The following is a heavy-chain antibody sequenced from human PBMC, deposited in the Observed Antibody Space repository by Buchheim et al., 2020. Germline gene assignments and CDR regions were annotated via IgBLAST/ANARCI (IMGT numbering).Heavy chain of an antibody. CDR3: AREGGIVGATRVFDY. CDR2: IYYSGST. J-gene: IGHJ4*02. Sequence: QVQLQESGPGLVKPSETLSLTCTVSGGSISSYYWSWIRQPPGKGLEWIGYIYYSGSTNYNPSLKSRVTISVDTSKNQFSLKLSSVTAADTAVYYCAREGGIVGATRVFDYWGQGTL. D-gene: IGHD1-26*01. V-gene: IGHV4-59*01. CDR1: GGSISSYY.